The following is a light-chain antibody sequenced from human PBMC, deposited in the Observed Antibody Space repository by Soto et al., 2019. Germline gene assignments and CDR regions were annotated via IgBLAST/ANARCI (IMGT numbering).Light chain of an antibody. CDR3: QQYGSLIT. J-gene: IGKJ5*01. V-gene: IGKV3-15*01. CDR2: GAS. Sequence: EIVLTQSPATLSVSPGERATLSCRASQSVRSNLAWYQQRPGQAPRLLIYGASTRATGIPARFSGSGSGTEFTLTISSLQSEDFAVYYCQQYGSLITFGQGTRLEIK. CDR1: QSVRSN.